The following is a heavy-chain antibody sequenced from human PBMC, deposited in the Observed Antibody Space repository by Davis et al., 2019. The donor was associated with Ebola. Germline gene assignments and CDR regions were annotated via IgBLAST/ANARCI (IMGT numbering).Heavy chain of an antibody. D-gene: IGHD3-10*01. CDR1: GFTFDDYA. V-gene: IGHV3-9*01. J-gene: IGHJ3*02. CDR2: ISWNRGSI. Sequence: SLKISCAASGFTFDDYAMHWVRQAPGKGLEWVSGISWNRGSIGYADSVKGRFTISRDNAKNSLYLQMNSLRAEDTAVFYCARIRITMVRGVIITDDAFDIWGQGTMVTVSS. CDR3: ARIRITMVRGVIITDDAFDI.